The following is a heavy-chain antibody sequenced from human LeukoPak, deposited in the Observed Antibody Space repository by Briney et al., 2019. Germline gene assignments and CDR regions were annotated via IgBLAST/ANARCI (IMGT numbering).Heavy chain of an antibody. Sequence: ASVKVSCKASGYTFTGYYIHWVRQAPGQGLEWMGWIDPNTGDSNYVQKFQGRVTMTRDTSISTAYMELSRLGSDDTAFYYCARIRYCGGISCYYIDYWGQGTLVTVSA. J-gene: IGHJ4*02. D-gene: IGHD2-2*01. CDR2: IDPNTGDS. CDR3: ARIRYCGGISCYYIDY. CDR1: GYTFTGYY. V-gene: IGHV1-2*02.